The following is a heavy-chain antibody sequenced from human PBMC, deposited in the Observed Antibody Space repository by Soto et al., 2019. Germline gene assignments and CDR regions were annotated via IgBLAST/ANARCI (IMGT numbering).Heavy chain of an antibody. CDR2: INAGNGNT. V-gene: IGHV1-3*05. D-gene: IGHD6-19*01. CDR1: GYTFTSYA. CDR3: SRTGSGWDY. Sequence: QVQLVQSGAEEKKPGASVKVSCKASGYTFTSYAMHWVRQAPGQMLEWMGWINAGNGNTKYSQKFQGRVTITSDTYASPAYLALSRLRSEDTAMDYCSRTGSGWDYWGQGTLVTVSS. J-gene: IGHJ4*02.